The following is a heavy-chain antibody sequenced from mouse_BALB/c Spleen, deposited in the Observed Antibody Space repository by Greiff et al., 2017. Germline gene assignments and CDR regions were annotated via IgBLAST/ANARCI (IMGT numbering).Heavy chain of an antibody. V-gene: IGHV5-4*02. Sequence: EVQLVESGGGLVKPGGSLKLSCAASGFTFSDYYMYWVRQTPEKRLEWVATISDGGSYTYYPDSVKGRFTISRDNAKNNLYLQMSSLKSEDTAMYYCARDSEYGNSWFAYWGQGTLVTVSA. D-gene: IGHD2-10*02. CDR3: ARDSEYGNSWFAY. J-gene: IGHJ3*01. CDR1: GFTFSDYY. CDR2: ISDGGSYT.